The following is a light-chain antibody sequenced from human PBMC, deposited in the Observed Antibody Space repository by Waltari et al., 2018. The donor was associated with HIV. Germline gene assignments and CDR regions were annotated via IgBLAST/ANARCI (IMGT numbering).Light chain of an antibody. CDR3: QQYNNWPRT. Sequence: EIVLTQSPATLSLSPGERATLSCRASQSVNSNLAWYQQKPGQAPRLLIYGASTRASGIPARFSVSGSGTEFTLTISSLQSEDFAVYFCQQYNNWPRTFGQGTKVEIK. V-gene: IGKV3-15*01. CDR1: QSVNSN. CDR2: GAS. J-gene: IGKJ1*01.